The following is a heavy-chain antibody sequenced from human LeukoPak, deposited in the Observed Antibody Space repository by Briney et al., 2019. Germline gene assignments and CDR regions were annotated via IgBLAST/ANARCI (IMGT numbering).Heavy chain of an antibody. V-gene: IGHV1-3*01. CDR3: AREKRGYRGYGPVFGY. CDR1: GYIFTSYD. D-gene: IGHD5-12*01. CDR2: INAGNGNT. J-gene: IGHJ4*02. Sequence: ASVTVSCKASGYIFTSYDMHWVRQAPGQRLEWMGWINAGNGNTKYSEKFQGRVTITRDTSASTDYMELSRLRSEDTAVYYCAREKRGYRGYGPVFGYWGQGTLVTVSS.